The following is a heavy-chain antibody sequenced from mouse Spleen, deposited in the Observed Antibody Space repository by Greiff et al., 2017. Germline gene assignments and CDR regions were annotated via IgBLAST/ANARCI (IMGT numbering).Heavy chain of an antibody. J-gene: IGHJ3*01. CDR3: ARQGLWEGKGFAY. D-gene: IGHD1-1*02. V-gene: IGHV1-64*01. CDR1: GYTFTSYW. CDR2: IHPNSGST. Sequence: QVQLQQPGAELVKPGASVKLSCKASGYTFTSYWMHWVKQRPGQGLEWIGMIHPNSGSTNYNEKFKSKATLTVDKSSSTAYMQLSSLTSEDSAVYYCARQGLWEGKGFAYWGQGTLVTVSA.